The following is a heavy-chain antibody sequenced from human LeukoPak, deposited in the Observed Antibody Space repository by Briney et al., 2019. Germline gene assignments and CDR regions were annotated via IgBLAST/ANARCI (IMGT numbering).Heavy chain of an antibody. J-gene: IGHJ5*02. Sequence: SETLSLTCTVSGGSISSSSYYWGWIRQPPGKGLEWIGTIYYSGSTYYNPSLKSRVTISVDTSKNQFSLKLSSVTAADTAVYYCGRPPGIAAAWFDPWGQGTLVTVSS. CDR2: IYYSGST. D-gene: IGHD6-13*01. CDR1: GGSISSSSYY. V-gene: IGHV4-39*07. CDR3: GRPPGIAAAWFDP.